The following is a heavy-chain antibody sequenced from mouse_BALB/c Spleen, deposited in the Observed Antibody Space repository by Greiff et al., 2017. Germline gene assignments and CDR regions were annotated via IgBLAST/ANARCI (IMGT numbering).Heavy chain of an antibody. CDR2: ISSGSSTI. J-gene: IGHJ2*01. Sequence: EVNVVESGGGLVQPGGSRKLSCAASGFTFSSFGMHWVRQAPEKGLEWVAYISSGSSTIYYADTVKGRFTFSRDNPKNTLFLQMTSLRSEDTAMYYCARSRTTAVYYFDYWGQGTTLTVSA. CDR1: GFTFSSFG. CDR3: ARSRTTAVYYFDY. V-gene: IGHV5-17*02. D-gene: IGHD1-2*01.